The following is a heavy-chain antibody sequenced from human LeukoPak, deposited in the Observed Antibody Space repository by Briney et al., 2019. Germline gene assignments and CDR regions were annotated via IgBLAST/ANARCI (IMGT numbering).Heavy chain of an antibody. CDR3: ASSYSSSWYYFDY. D-gene: IGHD6-13*01. Sequence: GASVKVSCKASGYTFTSYGISWVRQAPGQGLEWMGWISAYNGNTNYAQKLQGRVTMTTDTSTSTAYMELSSLRSEDAAVYYCASSYSSSWYYFDYWGQGTLVTVSS. V-gene: IGHV1-18*01. J-gene: IGHJ4*02. CDR1: GYTFTSYG. CDR2: ISAYNGNT.